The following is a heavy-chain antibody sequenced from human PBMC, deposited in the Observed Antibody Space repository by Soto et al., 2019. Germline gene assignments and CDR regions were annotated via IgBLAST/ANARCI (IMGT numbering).Heavy chain of an antibody. Sequence: QITLKESGPTLVKPTQTLTLTCTFSGFSLSSIGVGVGWIRQPPGKALEWLGILYWDDDKHNSPSLKSRISIAKDTSKDQVVLTLTNMDPVDTATYYCAHTIVVVPTAHDAFDVWGQGTMVTVSS. J-gene: IGHJ3*01. V-gene: IGHV2-5*02. CDR3: AHTIVVVPTAHDAFDV. CDR1: GFSLSSIGVG. D-gene: IGHD2-2*01. CDR2: LYWDDDK.